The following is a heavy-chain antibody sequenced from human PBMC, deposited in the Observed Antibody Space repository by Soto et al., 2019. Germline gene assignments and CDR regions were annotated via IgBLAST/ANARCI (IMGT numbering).Heavy chain of an antibody. V-gene: IGHV1-69*13. J-gene: IGHJ6*02. Sequence: SVKVSCKASGGTFSSYAISWVRQAPGQGLEWMGGIIPIFGTANYAQKFQGRVTITADESTSTAYMELSSLRSEDTAVYYCARDPHYYCSSTSCYPPPEYYGMDVWGQGTTVTVSS. D-gene: IGHD2-2*01. CDR2: IIPIFGTA. CDR3: ARDPHYYCSSTSCYPPPEYYGMDV. CDR1: GGTFSSYA.